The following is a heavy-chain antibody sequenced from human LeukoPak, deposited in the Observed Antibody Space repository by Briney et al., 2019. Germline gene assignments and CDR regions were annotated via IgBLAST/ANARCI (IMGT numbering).Heavy chain of an antibody. CDR3: ARKAKAAAGKGRFGP. D-gene: IGHD6-13*01. Sequence: SETLSLTCAVYGGSFSGYYWSWIRQPPGKGLEWIGEINHSGSTNYNPSLKSRVTISVDTSKNQFSLKLSSVTAADTAVYYCARKAKAAAGKGRFGPWGQGTLVTVSS. CDR2: INHSGST. J-gene: IGHJ5*02. CDR1: GGSFSGYY. V-gene: IGHV4-34*01.